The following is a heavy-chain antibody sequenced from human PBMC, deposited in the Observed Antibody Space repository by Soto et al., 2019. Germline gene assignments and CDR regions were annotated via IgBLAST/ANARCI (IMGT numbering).Heavy chain of an antibody. CDR1: GFTFSTYW. Sequence: GGSLRLSCASSGFTFSTYWMSWVRQAPGKGLEWVASIKQDGSEKFYVDSVKGRFTISRDNAKNSLFLQMNSLRAEDTAVYYGAREGRNLTWFVTWGQGTLVTVSS. V-gene: IGHV3-7*01. CDR3: AREGRNLTWFVT. J-gene: IGHJ5*02. D-gene: IGHD4-4*01. CDR2: IKQDGSEK.